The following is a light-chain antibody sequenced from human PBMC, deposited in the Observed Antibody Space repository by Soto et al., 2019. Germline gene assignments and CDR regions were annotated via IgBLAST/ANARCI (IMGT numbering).Light chain of an antibody. CDR3: QQYGSSQT. J-gene: IGKJ1*01. CDR1: QSVSSGY. CDR2: GAS. Sequence: IVLTQSPCTLSVSPGERFTLSCRASQSVSSGYLAWYQQKPGQAPRLLIYGASSRATRIPDRFSGSGSGTDFTLTISRLEPEDFAVYYCQQYGSSQTFGQGTKVDIK. V-gene: IGKV3-20*01.